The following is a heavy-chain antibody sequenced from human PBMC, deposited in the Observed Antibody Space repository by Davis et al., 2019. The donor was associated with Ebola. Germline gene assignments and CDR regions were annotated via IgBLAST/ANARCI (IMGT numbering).Heavy chain of an antibody. CDR3: AKGPSITIFGVDHYYYGMDV. D-gene: IGHD3-3*01. CDR2: ISSNGGST. CDR1: GFTFSSYA. V-gene: IGHV3-64*01. J-gene: IGHJ6*02. Sequence: GGSLRLSCAASGFTFSSYAMHWVRQAPGKGLEYVSAISSNGGSTYYANSVKGRFTISRDNSKNTLYLQMGSLRAEDMAVYYCAKGPSITIFGVDHYYYGMDVWGQGTTVTVSS.